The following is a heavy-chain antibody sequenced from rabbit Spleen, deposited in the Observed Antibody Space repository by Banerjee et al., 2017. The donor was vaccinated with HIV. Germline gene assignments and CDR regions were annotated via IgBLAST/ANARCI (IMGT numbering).Heavy chain of an antibody. J-gene: IGHJ4*01. CDR2: IWTGTDVS. CDR1: GFSFSHSYW. CDR3: ASDLSGSGAYYYLQL. V-gene: IGHV1S45*01. D-gene: IGHD1-1*01. Sequence: QLLVDSGGFLVKPEGSLTLTCTASGFSFSHSYWICWVRQAPGKGPEWIACIWTGTDVSYYASWAKGRFTISKTSSTTMTLQMTSLTAADTATYFCASDLSGSGAYYYLQLWGQGTLVTVS.